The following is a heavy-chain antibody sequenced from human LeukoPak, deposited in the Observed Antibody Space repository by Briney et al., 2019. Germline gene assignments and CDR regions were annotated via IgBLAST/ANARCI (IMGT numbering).Heavy chain of an antibody. CDR1: GFTLTNYD. J-gene: IGHJ6*01. CDR3: ARENVLAVAGKNYYYAMDV. CDR2: VGSAGDT. D-gene: IGHD6-19*01. Sequence: GGSLRLSCAASGFTLTNYDMHWVRQPAGKGLEWVSTVGSAGDTYYTDSVKGRFTSSRENAKNSLFLQMTSLRAGDTAVYYCARENVLAVAGKNYYYAMDVWGPGTTVTVSS. V-gene: IGHV3-13*01.